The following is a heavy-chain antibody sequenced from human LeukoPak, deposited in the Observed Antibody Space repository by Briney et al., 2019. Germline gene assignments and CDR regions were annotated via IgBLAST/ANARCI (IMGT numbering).Heavy chain of an antibody. CDR1: GGSISSSSYY. Sequence: PSETLSLTCTVSGGSISSSSYYWGWIRQPPGKGLEWIGSIYYSGSTYYNPSLKSRVTISVDTSKNQFSLKLSSVTAADTAVYYCARRYFDWLLSSAWFDPWGQGTLVTVSS. J-gene: IGHJ5*02. D-gene: IGHD3-9*01. CDR3: ARRYFDWLLSSAWFDP. V-gene: IGHV4-39*01. CDR2: IYYSGST.